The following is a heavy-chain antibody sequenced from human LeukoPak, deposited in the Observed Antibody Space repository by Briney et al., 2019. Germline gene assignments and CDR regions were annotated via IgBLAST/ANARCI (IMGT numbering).Heavy chain of an antibody. Sequence: PGGSLRLSCVASGFTFRSYGMHWVRQAPGKGLEWVAFTRSDGTDKYYTDSVKGRFTISRDNSKNTLYLQMNSLRSEDTAVYYCARDSGYCSGSSCYSWFDPWGQGTLVTVSS. D-gene: IGHD2-15*01. J-gene: IGHJ5*02. CDR1: GFTFRSYG. V-gene: IGHV3-30*02. CDR3: ARDSGYCSGSSCYSWFDP. CDR2: TRSDGTDK.